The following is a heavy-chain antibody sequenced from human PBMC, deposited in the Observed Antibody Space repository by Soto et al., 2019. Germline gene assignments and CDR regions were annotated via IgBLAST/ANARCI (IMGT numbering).Heavy chain of an antibody. CDR1: GFTFSDYG. CDR3: AKDGFYYDSSGYYPTDAFDI. J-gene: IGHJ3*02. D-gene: IGHD3-22*01. CDR2: ISNDGSYK. Sequence: GGSLRLSCAASGFTFSDYGMHWVRHSLGKGLEWVAAISNDGSYKYYADSVKGRFTISRDNSKNTVSLQVNSLRTEDTAMYYCAKDGFYYDSSGYYPTDAFDIWGQGTMVTVSS. V-gene: IGHV3-30*18.